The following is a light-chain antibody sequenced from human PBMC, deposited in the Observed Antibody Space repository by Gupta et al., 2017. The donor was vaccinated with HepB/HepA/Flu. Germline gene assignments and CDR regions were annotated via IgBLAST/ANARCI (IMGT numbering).Light chain of an antibody. CDR1: QGISSY. V-gene: IGKV1-9*01. CDR3: QQLNTYPCT. CDR2: AAS. J-gene: IGKJ2*02. Sequence: DIQLTQSPSFLSASVGDRVTITCRASQGISSYLAWYQQKPGKAPKLLISAASTVQSGVPSRFSGSGSGTEFTLTISSLQPEDFATYYCQQLNTYPCTFGQGTKLEIK.